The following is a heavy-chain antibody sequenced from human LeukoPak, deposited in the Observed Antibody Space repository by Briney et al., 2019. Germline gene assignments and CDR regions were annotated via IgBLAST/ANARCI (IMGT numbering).Heavy chain of an antibody. V-gene: IGHV3-66*02. J-gene: IGHJ3*02. CDR3: ARARSSYGYGDAFDI. D-gene: IGHD5-18*01. CDR1: GFTFSSYW. Sequence: GGSLRLSCAASGFTFSSYWMNWVRQAPGKGLEWVSVIYSGGSTYYADSVKGRFTISRDNSKNTLYLQMNSLRAEDTAVYYCARARSSYGYGDAFDIWGQGTMVTVSS. CDR2: IYSGGST.